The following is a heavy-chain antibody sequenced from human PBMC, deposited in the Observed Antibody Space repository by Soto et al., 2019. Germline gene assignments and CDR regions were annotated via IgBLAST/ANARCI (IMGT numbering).Heavy chain of an antibody. CDR1: GFTFSSYS. D-gene: IGHD3-16*02. CDR2: ISSSSSTI. V-gene: IGHV3-48*02. CDR3: AREGYDYVWGSYRYTLNWFDP. Sequence: EVQLVESGGGLVQPGGSLRLSCAASGFTFSSYSMNWVRQAPGKGLEWVSYISSSSSTIYYADPVKGRFTISRDNAKNSLYLQMNSLRDEDTAVYYCAREGYDYVWGSYRYTLNWFDPWGQGTLVTVSS. J-gene: IGHJ5*02.